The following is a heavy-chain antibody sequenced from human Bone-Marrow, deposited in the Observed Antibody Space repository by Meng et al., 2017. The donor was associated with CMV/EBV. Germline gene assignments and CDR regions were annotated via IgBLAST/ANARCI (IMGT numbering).Heavy chain of an antibody. J-gene: IGHJ4*02. Sequence: GSLRLSCTVSGGSISSSSYYWGWIRQPPGKGLEWIGSIYYSGSTYYNPSLKSRVTISVDTSKNQFSLKLSSVTAADTAVYYCARVYDFWSGYLDYWGQGTLVTVSS. CDR1: GGSISSSSYY. CDR2: IYYSGST. CDR3: ARVYDFWSGYLDY. D-gene: IGHD3-3*01. V-gene: IGHV4-39*07.